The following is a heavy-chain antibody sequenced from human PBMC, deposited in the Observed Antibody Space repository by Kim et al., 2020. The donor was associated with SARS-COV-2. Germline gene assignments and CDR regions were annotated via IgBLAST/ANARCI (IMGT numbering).Heavy chain of an antibody. Sequence: AASVKGRFTISRDESKISLYRQMNSLKTEDTAVYYCARVAGATTIVETLDIWGQGTMVTVSS. D-gene: IGHD6-25*01. CDR3: ARVAGATTIVETLDI. J-gene: IGHJ3*02. V-gene: IGHV3-72*01.